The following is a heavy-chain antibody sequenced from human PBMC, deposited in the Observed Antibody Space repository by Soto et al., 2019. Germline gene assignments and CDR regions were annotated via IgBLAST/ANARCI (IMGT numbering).Heavy chain of an antibody. CDR3: ASGDNFYDSSGYYY. J-gene: IGHJ4*02. D-gene: IGHD3-22*01. Sequence: GGSLRLSCVASGFTFSNYAMHWVRQTPGKGLEWVAVISHDVTNQYYADSVKGRFTISRDNSKNTLYLQMNSLRAEDTAVYYCASGDNFYDSSGYYYWGQGTLVTVSS. V-gene: IGHV3-30-3*01. CDR1: GFTFSNYA. CDR2: ISHDVTNQ.